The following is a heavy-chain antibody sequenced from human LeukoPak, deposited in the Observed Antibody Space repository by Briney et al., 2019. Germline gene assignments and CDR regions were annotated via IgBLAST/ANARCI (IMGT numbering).Heavy chain of an antibody. Sequence: PSETLSLTCSVYGDSISNYYWSWIRQPPGKGLEWIGYIYYTGSTNYNPSFKSRVTISVDTSKNQFSLKMNSVTSADTALYYCAKTDGNSLYPNYHMDVWGKGTMVTVSS. J-gene: IGHJ6*03. CDR2: IYYTGST. V-gene: IGHV4-59*01. CDR3: AKTDGNSLYPNYHMDV. D-gene: IGHD4-23*01. CDR1: GDSISNYY.